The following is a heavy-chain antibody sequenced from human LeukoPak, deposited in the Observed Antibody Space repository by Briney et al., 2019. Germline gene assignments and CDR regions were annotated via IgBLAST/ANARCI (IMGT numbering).Heavy chain of an antibody. D-gene: IGHD6-19*01. V-gene: IGHV1-69*04. CDR1: GGTFSSYA. J-gene: IGHJ4*02. Sequence: GASVKVSCKASGGTFSSYAISWVRQAPGQGLEWMGRIIPILGIANYAQKFQGRVTITADKSTSTAYMELSSLRSEDTAVYYCARSPGESGWSPGYVYWGQGTLVTVSS. CDR3: ARSPGESGWSPGYVY. CDR2: IIPILGIA.